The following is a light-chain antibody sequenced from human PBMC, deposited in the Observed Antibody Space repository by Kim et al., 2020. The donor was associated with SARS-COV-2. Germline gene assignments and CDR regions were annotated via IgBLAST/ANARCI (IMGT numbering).Light chain of an antibody. Sequence: GQTITICCSRRSANIGGTRVSWYQQRPGRAPTLLIYDDYQRPSGIPDRFSGSMYGTSDTPDLSGPELGDEADYYCGSRARTLTTVVFGGGTQLTVL. V-gene: IGLV1-51*01. CDR2: DDY. CDR1: SANIGGTR. CDR3: GSRARTLTTVV. J-gene: IGLJ2*01.